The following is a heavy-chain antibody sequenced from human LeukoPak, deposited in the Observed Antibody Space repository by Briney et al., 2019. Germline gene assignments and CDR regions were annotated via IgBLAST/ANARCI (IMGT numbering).Heavy chain of an antibody. D-gene: IGHD2-2*02. CDR2: ISAYNGST. CDR3: ASVPLDQGHCSSTSCYTP. V-gene: IGHV1-18*01. Sequence: ASVKVSCKASGYTFTSYGISWVRQTPGQGLEWMGWISAYNGSTNYAQKLQGRVTMTTDTSTSTAYMELRSLRSDDTAVYYCASVPLDQGHCSSTSCYTPWGQGTLVTVSS. J-gene: IGHJ5*02. CDR1: GYTFTSYG.